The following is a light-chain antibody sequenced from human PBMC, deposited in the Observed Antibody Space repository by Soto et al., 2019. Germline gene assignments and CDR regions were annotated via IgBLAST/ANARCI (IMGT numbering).Light chain of an antibody. Sequence: QSVLTQPPSVSGAPGQRVTISCTGSSSNIGAGYDVHWYQQLPGTAPKLLIYGNINRPSGVPDRFSGSKSGTSASLAITGIQAEDEADYYCQSYDSGLVFGGGTQLTVL. CDR2: GNI. V-gene: IGLV1-40*01. CDR1: SSNIGAGYD. J-gene: IGLJ2*01. CDR3: QSYDSGLV.